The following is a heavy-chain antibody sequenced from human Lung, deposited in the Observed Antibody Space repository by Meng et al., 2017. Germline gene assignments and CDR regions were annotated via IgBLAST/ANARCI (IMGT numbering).Heavy chain of an antibody. CDR3: ARDKPPNDV. CDR1: GFTFNTYA. CDR2: MSFDGAQI. J-gene: IGHJ2*01. Sequence: GGSGGGGGLPGGSLGLSVAASGFTFNTYAMHWVRQAPGKGLEWVSLMSFDGAQIYYSDSVRGRFTISRDNSKNTLYLQMNSLRAEDTAVYYCARDKPPNDVWGRGTLVTVSS. V-gene: IGHV3-30*01.